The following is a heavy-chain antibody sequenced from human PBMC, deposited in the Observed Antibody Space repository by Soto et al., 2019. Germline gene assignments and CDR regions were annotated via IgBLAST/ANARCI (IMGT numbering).Heavy chain of an antibody. Sequence: QVQLVQSGAEVKKPGSSVMVSCKASGGTFSSYAISWVRQAPGQGLEWMGGIIPIFGTANYAQKFQGRVTITADESTSTAYMELSSLRSEDTAVYYCASLLVVAGSSPRIAARGGGPFDPWGQGTLVTVSS. CDR2: IIPIFGTA. J-gene: IGHJ5*02. V-gene: IGHV1-69*01. CDR3: ASLLVVAGSSPRIAARGGGPFDP. CDR1: GGTFSSYA. D-gene: IGHD6-6*01.